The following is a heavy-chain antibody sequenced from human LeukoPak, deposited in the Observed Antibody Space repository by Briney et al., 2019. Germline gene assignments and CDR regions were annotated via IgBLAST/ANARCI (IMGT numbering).Heavy chain of an antibody. CDR2: IYYSGST. CDR3: ARAYSSSWYYNWFDP. D-gene: IGHD6-13*01. CDR1: GGSISSSSYY. Sequence: PSETLSLTCTVSGGSISSSSYYWGWIRQPPGKGLEWIGSIYYSGSTYYNPSLKSRVTISVDTSKNQCSLKLRSVTAADTAMYYCARAYSSSWYYNWFDPWGQGTLVTVSP. V-gene: IGHV4-39*07. J-gene: IGHJ5*02.